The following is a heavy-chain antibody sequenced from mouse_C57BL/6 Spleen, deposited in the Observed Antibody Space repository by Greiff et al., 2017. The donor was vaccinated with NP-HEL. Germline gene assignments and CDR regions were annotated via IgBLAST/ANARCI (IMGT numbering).Heavy chain of an antibody. CDR1: GYTFTSYW. CDR2: IDPSDSYT. J-gene: IGHJ1*03. D-gene: IGHD4-1*01. Sequence: QVQLKQPGAELVKPGASVKLSCKASGYTFTSYWMQWVKQRPGQGLEWIGEIDPSDSYTNYNQKFKGKATLTVDTSSSTAYMQLSSLTSEDSAVYYCARTGTGWYFDVWGTGTTVTVSS. V-gene: IGHV1-50*01. CDR3: ARTGTGWYFDV.